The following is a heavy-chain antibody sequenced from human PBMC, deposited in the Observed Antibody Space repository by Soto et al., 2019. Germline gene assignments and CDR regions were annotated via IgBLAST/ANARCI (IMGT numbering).Heavy chain of an antibody. V-gene: IGHV4-30-4*01. CDR2: IYYSGST. CDR1: GGSISSGDYY. D-gene: IGHD2-15*01. CDR3: ATLRALGYCSGGSCYVDY. J-gene: IGHJ4*02. Sequence: QVQLQESGPGLVKPSQTLSLTCTVSGGSISSGDYYWSWIRQPPGKGLEWIGYIYYSGSTYYNPSLKSRVTISVDTSKNQFSLKLSSVTAADTAVYYCATLRALGYCSGGSCYVDYWGQGTLVTVSS.